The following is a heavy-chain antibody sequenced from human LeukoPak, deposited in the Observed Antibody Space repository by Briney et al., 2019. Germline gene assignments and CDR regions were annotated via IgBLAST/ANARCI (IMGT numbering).Heavy chain of an antibody. CDR1: GGSISSSSYY. Sequence: PSETLSLTCTVSGGSISSSSYYWGWIRQPPGKGLEWIGNIYYSGSTYYNPSLKSRVTISVDTSKNQFSLKLSSVTAADTAVYYCARDDYYDSSGYQNSHFDYWGQGTLVTVSS. CDR3: ARDDYYDSSGYQNSHFDY. CDR2: IYYSGST. J-gene: IGHJ4*02. D-gene: IGHD3-22*01. V-gene: IGHV4-39*02.